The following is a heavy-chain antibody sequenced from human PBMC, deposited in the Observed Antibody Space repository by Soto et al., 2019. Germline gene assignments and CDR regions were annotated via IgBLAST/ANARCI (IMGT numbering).Heavy chain of an antibody. D-gene: IGHD3-22*01. V-gene: IGHV4-4*02. CDR3: ARDSYYDSSGYSPDAFDI. Sequence: SETLSLTCAVSGGSISSSNGWSWVRQPPGKGLEWIGEIYHSGSTNYNPSLKSRVTISVDKSKNQFSLKLSSVTAADTAVYYCARDSYYDSSGYSPDAFDIWGQGTMVTVSS. CDR1: GGSISSSNG. J-gene: IGHJ3*02. CDR2: IYHSGST.